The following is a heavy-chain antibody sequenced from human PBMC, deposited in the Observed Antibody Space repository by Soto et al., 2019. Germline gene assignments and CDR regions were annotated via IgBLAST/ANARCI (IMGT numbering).Heavy chain of an antibody. CDR1: GGSISSGGYS. CDR2: IYHSGST. CDR3: ARVPDR. D-gene: IGHD2-2*01. Sequence: QLQLQESGSGLVKPSQTLSLTCAVSGGSISSGGYSWSWIRQPPGQGLEWMGTIYHSGSTYYHPARKSRVTIAEDRSKNHFSLKLSSVTAEDTAVYYCARVPDRCGQGTLVTVSS. J-gene: IGHJ5*02. V-gene: IGHV4-30-2*01.